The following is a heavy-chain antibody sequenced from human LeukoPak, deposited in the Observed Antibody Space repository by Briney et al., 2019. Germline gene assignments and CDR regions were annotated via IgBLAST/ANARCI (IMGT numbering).Heavy chain of an antibody. V-gene: IGHV3-53*01. D-gene: IGHD2-15*01. CDR1: GFTVSSNY. J-gene: IGHJ4*02. Sequence: PGGSLRLSCAASGFTVSSNYMNWVRQAPGKGLEWVSLIYSGSTTNYADSVKGRFTISRDNSKNTLYLQMNSLRAEDTAVYYCAKDRYCSGGSCYQPFDYWGQGTLVTVSS. CDR2: IYSGSTT. CDR3: AKDRYCSGGSCYQPFDY.